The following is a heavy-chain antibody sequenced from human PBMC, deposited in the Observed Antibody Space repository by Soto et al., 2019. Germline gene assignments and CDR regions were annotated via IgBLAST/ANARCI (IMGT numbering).Heavy chain of an antibody. CDR2: INPSGGST. V-gene: IGHV1-46*01. CDR1: GYTFTSYY. J-gene: IGHJ4*01. Sequence: ASVNVSCKASGYTFTSYYMHWVRQAPGQGLEWMGIINPSGGSTRYAQKCQGRVTMTRDTSTSTVYMERSSLRSEDMAVYYCARLKAAAGTVDYWGQGTLVTVSS. CDR3: ARLKAAAGTVDY. D-gene: IGHD6-13*01.